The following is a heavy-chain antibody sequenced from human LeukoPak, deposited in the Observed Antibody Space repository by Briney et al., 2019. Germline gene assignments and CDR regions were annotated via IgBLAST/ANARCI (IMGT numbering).Heavy chain of an antibody. CDR2: INQDGSAN. CDR3: ARDSGYNAFDY. V-gene: IGHV3-7*05. CDR1: GFLFSNSW. J-gene: IGHJ4*02. D-gene: IGHD5-12*01. Sequence: GGSLRLSCADSGFLFSNSWMAWVREAPGRGLEWLANINQDGSANTCVDSVKGRFTISRDNAKNSLYLQMNSLRAEDTAMYYCARDSGYNAFDYWGQGTLVTVSS.